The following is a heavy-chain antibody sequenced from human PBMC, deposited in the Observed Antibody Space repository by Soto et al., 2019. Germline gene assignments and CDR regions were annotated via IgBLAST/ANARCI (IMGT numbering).Heavy chain of an antibody. CDR2: ISYDGSNK. V-gene: IGHV3-30*18. D-gene: IGHD2-2*01. Sequence: PGGSLRLSCAASGFTFSSYRMHWVRQAPGKGLEWVAVISYDGSNKYYADSVKGRFTISRDNSKNTLYLQMNSLRVEDTAVYYCAKRYHNFDYWGLGTLVIVSS. J-gene: IGHJ4*02. CDR1: GFTFSSYR. CDR3: AKRYHNFDY.